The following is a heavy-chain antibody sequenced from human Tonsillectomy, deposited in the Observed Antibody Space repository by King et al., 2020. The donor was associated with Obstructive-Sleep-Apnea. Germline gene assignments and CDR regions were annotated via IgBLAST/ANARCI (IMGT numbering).Heavy chain of an antibody. J-gene: IGHJ4*02. CDR2: ISYDGSNK. CDR1: GFTFSSYG. Sequence: VQLVESGGGVVQPGRSLRLSCAASGFTFSSYGMHWVRQAPGKGLEWGAVISYDGSNKYYVDSVKGRFTISRDNSKNTLYLQMNSLRAEDTAVCYCASARRSGYCSSTSCYGNFDYWGQGTLVTVSS. D-gene: IGHD2-2*01. V-gene: IGHV3-30*03. CDR3: ASARRSGYCSSTSCYGNFDY.